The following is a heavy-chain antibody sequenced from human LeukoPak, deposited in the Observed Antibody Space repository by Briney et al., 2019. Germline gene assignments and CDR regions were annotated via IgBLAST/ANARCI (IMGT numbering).Heavy chain of an antibody. CDR3: ARGTFTMVREPVKS. Sequence: PSETLSLTCTVSGGSISSGGYYWSWIRQHPGTGLEWIGYIYYSGSTYYNPSLKSRVTISVDTSKNQFSLKLSSVTAADTAVYYCARGTFTMVREPVKSRGQGTLVTVSS. CDR1: GGSISSGGYY. D-gene: IGHD3-10*01. J-gene: IGHJ4*02. CDR2: IYYSGST. V-gene: IGHV4-31*03.